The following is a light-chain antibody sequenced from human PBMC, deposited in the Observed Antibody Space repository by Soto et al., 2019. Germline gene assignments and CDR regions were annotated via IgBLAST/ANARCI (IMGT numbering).Light chain of an antibody. V-gene: IGKV1-9*01. CDR2: AAT. CDR1: QAINSY. J-gene: IGKJ4*01. CDR3: QQLDLYPST. Sequence: IPLTQSPSSLSASVGDRVTITSRASQAINSYLAWYQQKPGKAPNLLIYAATSLQSGVPSRFSGSGSGTEFTLTISSLQPEDFATYYCQQLDLYPSTFGGGTKVEI.